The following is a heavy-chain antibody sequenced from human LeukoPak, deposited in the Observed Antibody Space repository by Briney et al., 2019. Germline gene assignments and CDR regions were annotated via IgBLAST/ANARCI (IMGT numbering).Heavy chain of an antibody. CDR2: MYGSGGT. Sequence: SETLSLTCTVSGGDISNYYWSWIRQSAGKGLEWIDQMYGSGGTNYNPSLKSRVTLSADKSKNQISLTLSSVTAADTGVYYCARNRSNFYGEIPFDIWGQGTMVTVSS. CDR1: GGDISNYY. D-gene: IGHD3-10*01. J-gene: IGHJ3*02. V-gene: IGHV4-4*07. CDR3: ARNRSNFYGEIPFDI.